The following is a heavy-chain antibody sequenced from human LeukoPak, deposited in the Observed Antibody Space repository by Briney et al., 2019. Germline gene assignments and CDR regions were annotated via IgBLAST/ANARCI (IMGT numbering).Heavy chain of an antibody. D-gene: IGHD6-19*01. CDR2: ISGSVGST. Sequence: PGGSLRLSCAASGFTFSSYAMSWVRQAPGKGLEWVSAISGSVGSTYYADSVKGRFTISRDNSKNTLYLQMNSLRAEDTAVYYCAKALAYAVAGYFDYWGQGTLVTVSS. J-gene: IGHJ4*02. V-gene: IGHV3-23*01. CDR3: AKALAYAVAGYFDY. CDR1: GFTFSSYA.